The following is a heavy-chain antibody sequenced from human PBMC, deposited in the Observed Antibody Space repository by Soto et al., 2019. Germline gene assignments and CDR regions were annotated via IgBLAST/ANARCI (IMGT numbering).Heavy chain of an antibody. V-gene: IGHV4-59*01. CDR2: INYSGSI. CDR1: GGSISSYY. D-gene: IGHD3-10*01. Sequence: SETLSLTCTVSGGSISSYYWSWIRQPPGKGLEWIGYINYSGSINYNPSLKSRVTFSIDTSTNQFSLKLSSVTAADTAVYYCARSLSGSYYTYWGQATQVTVSS. CDR3: ARSLSGSYYTY. J-gene: IGHJ4*02.